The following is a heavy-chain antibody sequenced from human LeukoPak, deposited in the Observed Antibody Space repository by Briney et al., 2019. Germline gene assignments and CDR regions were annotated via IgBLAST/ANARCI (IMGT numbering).Heavy chain of an antibody. CDR2: FYNGGST. J-gene: IGHJ4*02. V-gene: IGHV4-38-2*02. Sequence: SETLSLTCTVSGYFISSGYYWGWIRQPPGKGRGWMGSFYNGGSTYYNPSLKSRVTISVDTSKNLFPLKLSAVTAADTAVYYCARSYSVSYYSPIDYWGQGTLVTVSS. CDR3: ARSYSVSYYSPIDY. CDR1: GYFISSGYY. D-gene: IGHD1-26*01.